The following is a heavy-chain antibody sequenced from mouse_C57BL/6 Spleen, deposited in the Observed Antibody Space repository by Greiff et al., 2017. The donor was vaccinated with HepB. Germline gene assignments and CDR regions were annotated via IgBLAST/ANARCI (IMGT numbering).Heavy chain of an antibody. CDR3: ARWGKGAAY. V-gene: IGHV1-81*01. J-gene: IGHJ3*01. CDR1: GYTFTSYG. CDR2: IYPRSGNT. Sequence: LQESGAELARPGASVKLSCKASGYTFTSYGISWVKQRTGQGLEWIGEIYPRSGNTYYNEKFKGKATLTADKSSSTAYMELRSLTSEDSAVYFCARWGKGAAYWGQGTLVTVSA.